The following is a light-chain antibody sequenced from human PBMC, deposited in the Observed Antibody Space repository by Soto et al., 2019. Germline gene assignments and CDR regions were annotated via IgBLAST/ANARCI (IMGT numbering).Light chain of an antibody. CDR2: DVS. CDR3: SSYTSSSTEV. J-gene: IGLJ2*01. CDR1: SSDVGGYNY. V-gene: IGLV2-14*01. Sequence: QSALTQPASVSGSPGQSITISCTGTSSDVGGYNYVSWYQQHPGKAPKLMIYDVSNRPSGVSNRFSGSKSGTTASLTISGLQAEDEADYYCSSYTSSSTEVFGGGTQLTVL.